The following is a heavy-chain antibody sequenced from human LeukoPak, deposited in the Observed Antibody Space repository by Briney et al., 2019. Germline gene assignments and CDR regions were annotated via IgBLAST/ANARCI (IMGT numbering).Heavy chain of an antibody. CDR2: INPSGGST. J-gene: IGHJ4*02. CDR1: GYTFTNYF. Sequence: GASVKVSCKASGYTFTNYFMHWVRQAPGQGLEWMGIINPSGGSTSYAQKFQGRVTMTRDTSTSTVYMELSSLRSEDTAVYYCARNEWELLSPFDYWGQGTLVTVSS. D-gene: IGHD1-26*01. CDR3: ARNEWELLSPFDY. V-gene: IGHV1-46*01.